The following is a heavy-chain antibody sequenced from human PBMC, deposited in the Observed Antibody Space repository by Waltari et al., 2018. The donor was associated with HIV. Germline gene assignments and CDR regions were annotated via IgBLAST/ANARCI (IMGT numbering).Heavy chain of an antibody. Sequence: EVQLVESGGGLVKPGGSLRLSCAASGFTFSNAWMSWVRQAPGKGLEWFGRIKSKTDGGTTDYAAPVKGRFTISRDDSKNTLYLQMNSLKTEDTAVYYCTISLVIDYWGQGTLVTVSS. V-gene: IGHV3-15*01. D-gene: IGHD2-8*02. CDR1: GFTFSNAW. CDR3: TISLVIDY. CDR2: IKSKTDGGTT. J-gene: IGHJ4*02.